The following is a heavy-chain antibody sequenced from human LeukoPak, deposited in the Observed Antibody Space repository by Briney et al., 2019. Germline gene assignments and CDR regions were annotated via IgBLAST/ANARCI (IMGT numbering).Heavy chain of an antibody. J-gene: IGHJ4*02. Sequence: SETLSLTCTVPGGSISSYYWSWIRQPPGKGLEWIGYIFYSGNTDYNPSLKSRVTISVDTSKNQFSLKLSSVTAADTAVYYCARQGGMTLYYFDYWGQGTLVTVSS. CDR1: GGSISSYY. D-gene: IGHD3-16*01. V-gene: IGHV4-59*08. CDR2: IFYSGNT. CDR3: ARQGGMTLYYFDY.